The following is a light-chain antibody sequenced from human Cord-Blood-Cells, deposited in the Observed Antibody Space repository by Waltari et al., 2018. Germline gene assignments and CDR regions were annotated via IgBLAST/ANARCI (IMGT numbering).Light chain of an antibody. V-gene: IGLV2-14*01. J-gene: IGLJ3*02. Sequence: QSALTHPAFVSGSPGQSITISFTGTSSDVSGHNYVSWYQQHPCKAPRLMIYDVSKRPSGVSNRFSGSKSGNTASLNISGLQAEDEADYYCSSYTSSSTRVFGGGTKLTVL. CDR2: DVS. CDR3: SSYTSSSTRV. CDR1: SSDVSGHNY.